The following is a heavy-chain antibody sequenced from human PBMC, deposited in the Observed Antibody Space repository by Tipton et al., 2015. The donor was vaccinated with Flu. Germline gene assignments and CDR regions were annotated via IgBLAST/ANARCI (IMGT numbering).Heavy chain of an antibody. CDR1: GFTFRSSA. CDR2: ISGSGGGT. CDR3: ARDSGAAVAYSFDY. D-gene: IGHD6-19*01. Sequence: SLRLSFTASGFTFRSSAMSWVRHTPGKGLEWVPAISGSGGGTYSSNSVKGRFTISRDNSKNTLYLQMHSLRVEDTAIYYCARDSGAAVAYSFDYWGQGAPVIVFS. J-gene: IGHJ4*02. V-gene: IGHV3-23*01.